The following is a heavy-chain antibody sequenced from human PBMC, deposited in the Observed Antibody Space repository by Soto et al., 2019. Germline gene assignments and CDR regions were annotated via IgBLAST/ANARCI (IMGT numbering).Heavy chain of an antibody. CDR1: GGSFSGYY. D-gene: IGHD3-3*01. CDR2: INHSGST. CDR3: ARGSTYYDFWSGYYRACPFDY. Sequence: PSETLSLTCAVYGGSFSGYYWSWIRQPPGKGLEWIGEINHSGSTNYNPSLKSRVTISVDTSKNQFSLKLSSVTAADTAVYYCARGSTYYDFWSGYYRACPFDYWGQGTLVTVSS. J-gene: IGHJ4*02. V-gene: IGHV4-34*01.